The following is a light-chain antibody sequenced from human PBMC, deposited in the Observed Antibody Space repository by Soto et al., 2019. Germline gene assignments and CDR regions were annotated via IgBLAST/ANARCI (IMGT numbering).Light chain of an antibody. CDR3: HHYET. CDR2: GAS. V-gene: IGKV3-20*01. Sequence: IVLTPPPFTLSLSPGDRATLSCRASQSVSRSYLGWYQQKPGQAPRLLMYGASIRAAGVPDRFSGSGSGTEFTLTISRLEPEDFTVYYCHHYETFGQGTKVDIK. CDR1: QSVSRSY. J-gene: IGKJ1*01.